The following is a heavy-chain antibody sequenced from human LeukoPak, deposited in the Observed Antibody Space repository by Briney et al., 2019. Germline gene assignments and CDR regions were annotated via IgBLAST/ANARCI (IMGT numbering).Heavy chain of an antibody. D-gene: IGHD3-9*01. Sequence: GSLRLSCAASGFTFSSYSMNWVRQAPGKGLEWVSYISSSSSTIYYADSVKGRFTISRDNAKNSLYLQMNSLRAEDTAVYYCARDLTGYARYFDYWGQGTPVTVSS. J-gene: IGHJ4*02. V-gene: IGHV3-48*01. CDR1: GFTFSSYS. CDR2: ISSSSSTI. CDR3: ARDLTGYARYFDY.